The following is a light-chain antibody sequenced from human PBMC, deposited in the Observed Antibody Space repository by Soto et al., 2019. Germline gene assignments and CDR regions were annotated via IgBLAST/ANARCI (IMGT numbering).Light chain of an antibody. V-gene: IGKV3-11*01. CDR1: RSVSSY. CDR2: DAS. J-gene: IGKJ1*01. CDR3: QHCDSLPWT. Sequence: EIVLTQSPSTLSMSPGESATLSLRATRSVSSYLAWYQQKPGQAPRLLIYDASSRPTDIPARFSGSGSGTDFTLTISRLEPEDFAVYYCQHCDSLPWTFGQGTKVDIK.